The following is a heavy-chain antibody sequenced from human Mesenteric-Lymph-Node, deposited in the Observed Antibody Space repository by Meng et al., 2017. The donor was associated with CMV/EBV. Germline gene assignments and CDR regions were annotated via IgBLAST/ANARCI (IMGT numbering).Heavy chain of an antibody. Sequence: GSLRLSCAASGFTFSSYWMHWVRQAPGKGLVWVSRINSDGSSTSYADSVKGRFTISRDNAKNTLYLQMNSLRAEDTAVYYCARVRCSSTSCYTDYYYYGMDVWGQGTTVTVSS. D-gene: IGHD2-2*02. CDR1: GFTFSSYW. V-gene: IGHV3-74*01. CDR2: INSDGSST. CDR3: ARVRCSSTSCYTDYYYYGMDV. J-gene: IGHJ6*02.